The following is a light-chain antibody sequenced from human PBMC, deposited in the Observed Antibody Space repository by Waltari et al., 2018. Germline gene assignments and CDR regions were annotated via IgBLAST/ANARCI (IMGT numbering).Light chain of an antibody. CDR3: TSYTTSFTVV. CDR1: SSDIGGYNY. Sequence: QSALTQPASVSGSPGQSITISFTGTSSDIGGYNYVSWFQQHPGRAPKLIIYGVNNRPSWISNLFSGSKSGNTASLTISGLQAEDESHYYCTSYTTSFTVVFGGGTKLTVL. CDR2: GVN. J-gene: IGLJ2*01. V-gene: IGLV2-14*03.